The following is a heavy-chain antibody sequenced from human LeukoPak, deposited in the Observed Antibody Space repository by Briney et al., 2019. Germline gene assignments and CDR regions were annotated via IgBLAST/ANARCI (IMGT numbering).Heavy chain of an antibody. CDR2: IYPGDSDT. CDR3: ARQDGNSKYYFDY. D-gene: IGHD1-1*01. Sequence: GESLEISCKGSGSRFTYYWIGGVRKMPGKGLEWMGIIYPGDSDTRYRPSFQGQVTISVDKSISTAYLQWSSLKASDTAMYYCARQDGNSKYYFDYWGQGTLVTVSS. CDR1: GSRFTYYW. V-gene: IGHV5-51*01. J-gene: IGHJ4*02.